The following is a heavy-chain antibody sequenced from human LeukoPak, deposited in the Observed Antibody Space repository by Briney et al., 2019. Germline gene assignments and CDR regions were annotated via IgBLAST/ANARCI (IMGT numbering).Heavy chain of an antibody. D-gene: IGHD2-15*01. Sequence: GGSLRLSCAASGFAFRDYRMNWVRQAPGKGLEWVANINLDGSVISYVDSVKGRCTASRDNAENSLSLQMNSLRAEDTAVYYCAASGLHRSRGDGTLVTVSS. CDR3: AASGLHRS. V-gene: IGHV3-7*01. CDR2: INLDGSVI. CDR1: GFAFRDYR. J-gene: IGHJ4*03.